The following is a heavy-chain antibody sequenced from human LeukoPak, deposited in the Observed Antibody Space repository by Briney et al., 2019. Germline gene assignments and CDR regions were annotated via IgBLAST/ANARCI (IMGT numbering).Heavy chain of an antibody. Sequence: PSETLSLTCTVSGGSISSGGYYWSWIRQHPGKGLEWIGYIYYSGSTYYNPSLKSRLTISVDTSKNQFSLKLSSVTAADTAVYYCARYYYGSGSFRYYYYGMDVWGQGTTVTVSS. J-gene: IGHJ6*02. CDR1: GGSISSGGYY. CDR2: IYYSGST. CDR3: ARYYYGSGSFRYYYYGMDV. D-gene: IGHD3-10*01. V-gene: IGHV4-31*03.